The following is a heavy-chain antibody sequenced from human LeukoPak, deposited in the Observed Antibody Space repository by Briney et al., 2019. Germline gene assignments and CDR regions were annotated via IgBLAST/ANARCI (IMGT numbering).Heavy chain of an antibody. D-gene: IGHD3-3*01. Sequence: AGGSLRLSCAASGFTFDDYAMHWVRQAPGKGLEWVSGISWNSGSIGYADSVKGRFTISRDNAKNSLYLQMNSLRAEDTALYYCAKGNDFWGSNGMDVWGQGTTVTVSS. CDR3: AKGNDFWGSNGMDV. CDR2: ISWNSGSI. V-gene: IGHV3-9*01. CDR1: GFTFDDYA. J-gene: IGHJ6*02.